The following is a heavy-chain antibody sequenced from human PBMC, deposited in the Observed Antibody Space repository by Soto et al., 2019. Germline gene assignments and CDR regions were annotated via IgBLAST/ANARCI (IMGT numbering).Heavy chain of an antibody. D-gene: IGHD3-16*01. CDR2: FSKNGINT. V-gene: IGHV3-48*03. CDR1: GFSFSSSE. J-gene: IGHJ3*02. CDR3: APRKFGSFNIAAFEI. Sequence: EVQLVESGGGLVQPGGSLRLSCAASGFSFSSSEMNWVRQAPGKGLEWISYFSKNGINTHYADSVKGRFTISRDNAKNSLFLQMNSLRAEDSALYYCAPRKFGSFNIAAFEIWGQGTMVTVSS.